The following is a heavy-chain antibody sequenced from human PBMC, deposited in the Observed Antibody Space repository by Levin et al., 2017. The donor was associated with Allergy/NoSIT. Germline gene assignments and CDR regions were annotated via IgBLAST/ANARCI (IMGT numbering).Heavy chain of an antibody. Sequence: GGSLRLSCAASGFTFSSYAMSWVRQAPGKGLEWVSAISGSGGSTYYADSVKGRFTISRDNSKNTLYLQMNSLRAEDTAVYYCAKGSDRGYSYGLFDYWGQGTLVTVSS. D-gene: IGHD5-18*01. V-gene: IGHV3-23*01. J-gene: IGHJ4*02. CDR2: ISGSGGST. CDR1: GFTFSSYA. CDR3: AKGSDRGYSYGLFDY.